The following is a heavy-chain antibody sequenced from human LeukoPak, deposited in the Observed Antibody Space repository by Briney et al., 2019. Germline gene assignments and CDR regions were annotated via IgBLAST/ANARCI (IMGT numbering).Heavy chain of an antibody. CDR1: GFTFSNYA. J-gene: IGHJ4*02. Sequence: GGSLRLSCSVSGFTFSNYAMHWVRQAPGKGLQFLSSINSNGGSTYYADSVKGRFTISRDNSKSKLYLQMNRLRSEDTAVYYCVKSGYSSSSDVDYWGQGTPVTVSS. V-gene: IGHV3-64D*09. D-gene: IGHD5-12*01. CDR3: VKSGYSSSSDVDY. CDR2: INSNGGST.